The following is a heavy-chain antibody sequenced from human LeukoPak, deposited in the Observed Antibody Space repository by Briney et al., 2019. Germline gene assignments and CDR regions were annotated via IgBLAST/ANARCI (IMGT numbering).Heavy chain of an antibody. CDR1: GGTFRSYA. CDR3: ARDIPGSSGYFNDAFDM. Sequence: GASVKVSCKASGGTFRSYAINWVRQAPGQGLEWMGRIIPIFHTANYAQKFQGRVTITTEQSTSTAYMELSSLRSEDTAVYYCARDIPGSSGYFNDAFDMWGRGTMVTVSS. D-gene: IGHD3-22*01. J-gene: IGHJ3*02. V-gene: IGHV1-69*05. CDR2: IIPIFHTA.